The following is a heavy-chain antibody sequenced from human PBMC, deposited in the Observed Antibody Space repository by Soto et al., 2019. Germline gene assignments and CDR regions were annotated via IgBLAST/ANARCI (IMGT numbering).Heavy chain of an antibody. Sequence: SETLSLTCTVSGGSINTFYWSWVRQPAGKGLEWIGRIFSSGSTSFNPSLESRVAMSVDTSRNHFSLNLSSVTAADMAVYYCARKGSYSAYNFAHGIQLWSFDFWGQGALVTVSS. V-gene: IGHV4-4*07. CDR3: ARKGSYSAYNFAHGIQLWSFDF. J-gene: IGHJ4*02. D-gene: IGHD5-12*01. CDR1: GGSINTFY. CDR2: IFSSGST.